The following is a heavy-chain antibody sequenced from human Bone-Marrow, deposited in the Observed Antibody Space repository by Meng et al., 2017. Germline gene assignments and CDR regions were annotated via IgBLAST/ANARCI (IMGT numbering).Heavy chain of an antibody. V-gene: IGHV4-4*02. CDR2: IYHSGIT. CDR3: ARDPTGGEDHQRV. Sequence: QVLLQESGPGRVKPSGTLSLTGAVSGGSISSSNWWSWVRQPPGKGLEWIGKIYHSGITIYNPSLKSRATMSVDNSKNQFSLKLNSMTAADTAVYYCARDPTGGEDHQRVWGQGTLVTVSS. D-gene: IGHD1-14*01. CDR1: GGSISSSNW. J-gene: IGHJ4*02.